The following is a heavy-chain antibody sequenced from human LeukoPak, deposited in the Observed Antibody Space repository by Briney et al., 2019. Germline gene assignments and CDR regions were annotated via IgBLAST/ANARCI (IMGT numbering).Heavy chain of an antibody. J-gene: IGHJ4*02. CDR1: GYTLTELS. D-gene: IGHD3-22*01. V-gene: IGHV1-24*01. CDR3: ATMIVVVTRRTFDY. Sequence: ASVKVSCKVSGYTLTELSMHWVRQAPGKGLEWMGGFDPEDGETIYAQKFQGRVTMTEDTSTDTAYMELSSLRSEDTAVCYCATMIVVVTRRTFDYWGQGTLVTVSS. CDR2: FDPEDGET.